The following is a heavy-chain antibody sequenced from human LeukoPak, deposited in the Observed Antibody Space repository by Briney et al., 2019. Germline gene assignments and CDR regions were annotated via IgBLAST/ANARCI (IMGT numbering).Heavy chain of an antibody. CDR2: IYISGST. D-gene: IGHD5-12*01. CDR3: ARSGSGYLRYYFDY. Sequence: SETLSLTCTVRGGSINNYYWSLIRQPAGKGLEWIGHIYISGSTDYNPSLKSRVTMSLDTSKNQFSLKLSSVTAADTAVYYCARSGSGYLRYYFDYWGQGTLVTVSS. V-gene: IGHV4-4*07. J-gene: IGHJ4*02. CDR1: GGSINNYY.